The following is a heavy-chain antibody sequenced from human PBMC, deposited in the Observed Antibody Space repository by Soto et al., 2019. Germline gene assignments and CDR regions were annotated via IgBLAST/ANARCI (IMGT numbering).Heavy chain of an antibody. J-gene: IGHJ6*02. V-gene: IGHV1-18*01. CDR3: VMVDNYVTPPPQDV. D-gene: IGHD3-16*01. CDR1: GYLFVNYG. Sequence: QVQLVQSGDEVKKPGASVKGSCKASGYLFVNYGIAWVRRAPGQGLEWIGWIRPYTVNTHSATKVQGRLTMTTDTSTRPAYRDRGSLTSDDTAVYSGVMVDNYVTPPPQDVWGQGTTVTVSS. CDR2: IRPYTVNT.